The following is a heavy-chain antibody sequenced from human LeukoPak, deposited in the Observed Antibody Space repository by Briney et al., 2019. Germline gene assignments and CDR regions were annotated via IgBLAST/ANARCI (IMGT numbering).Heavy chain of an antibody. V-gene: IGHV4-30-4*08. Sequence: PSETLSLTCTVSGGSISSGDYYWSWIRQPPGKGLEWIGYIYYSGSTYYNPSLKSRVTISVDTSKNQFSLKLSSVTAADTAVYYCARGVVEMATNEGLDYWGQGTLVTVSS. CDR3: ARGVVEMATNEGLDY. J-gene: IGHJ4*02. CDR2: IYYSGST. CDR1: GGSISSGDYY. D-gene: IGHD5-24*01.